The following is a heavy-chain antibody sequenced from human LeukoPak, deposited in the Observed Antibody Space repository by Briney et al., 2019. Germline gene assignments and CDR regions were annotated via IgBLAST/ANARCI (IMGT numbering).Heavy chain of an antibody. Sequence: ASVKVSCTASGYTFTSHIMNWVRQAPGQGLEWMGWINTNTGHPTYAQGFTGRFVFSLDTSVSTAYLQINSLKAEDTAVYYCARDSAYYYGSGSYYKTPEWFDPWGQGTLVTVSS. CDR2: INTNTGHP. D-gene: IGHD3-10*01. CDR3: ARDSAYYYGSGSYYKTPEWFDP. J-gene: IGHJ5*02. CDR1: GYTFTSHI. V-gene: IGHV7-4-1*02.